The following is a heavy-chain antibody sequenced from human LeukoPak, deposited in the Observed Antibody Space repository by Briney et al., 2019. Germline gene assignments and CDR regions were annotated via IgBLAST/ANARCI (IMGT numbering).Heavy chain of an antibody. Sequence: ASVKVSCKASGYTFTGSYTHWVRQAPGQGFEWIGWISPASGATKYAQNFQGRVTLTTDTSITTAYMELSSLTSDDTASYSCANEHGGWGQGTPVTVSS. J-gene: IGHJ4*02. V-gene: IGHV1-2*02. CDR3: ANEHGG. CDR2: ISPASGAT. D-gene: IGHD3-16*01. CDR1: GYTFTGSY.